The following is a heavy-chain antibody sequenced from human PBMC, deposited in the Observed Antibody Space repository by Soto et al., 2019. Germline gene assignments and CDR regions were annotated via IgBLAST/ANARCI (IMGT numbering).Heavy chain of an antibody. J-gene: IGHJ4*02. Sequence: PGGSLRLSCAASGFTVSSNYMSWVRQAPGKGLEWVSVISGSDGSTYYADSVKGRFTISRDNSKNTLNLQMNSLRAEDTAVYYCARRSSSWYFDYWGQGTLVTVSS. CDR3: ARRSSSWYFDY. CDR2: ISGSDGST. D-gene: IGHD6-13*01. CDR1: GFTVSSNY. V-gene: IGHV3-23*01.